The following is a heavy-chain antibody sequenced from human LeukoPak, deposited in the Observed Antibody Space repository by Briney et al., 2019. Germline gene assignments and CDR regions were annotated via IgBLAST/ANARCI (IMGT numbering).Heavy chain of an antibody. CDR3: AKEVYSSGWGYDAFDI. CDR1: GFTFSYAW. CDR2: IKSKTDGGTT. D-gene: IGHD6-19*01. J-gene: IGHJ3*02. Sequence: GGSLRLSCAASGFTFSYAWMSWVRQAPGKGLEWVGRIKSKTDGGTTDYAAPVKGRFTISRDDSKDTLYLQMNSLRAEDTAVYYCAKEVYSSGWGYDAFDIWGQGTMVTVSS. V-gene: IGHV3-15*01.